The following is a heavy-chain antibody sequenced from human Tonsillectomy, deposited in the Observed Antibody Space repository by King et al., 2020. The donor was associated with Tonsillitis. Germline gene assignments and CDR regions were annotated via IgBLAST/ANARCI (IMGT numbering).Heavy chain of an antibody. J-gene: IGHJ4*02. CDR2: ITGNGGKT. Sequence: QLVQSGGGLVQPGGSLTLSCAASGFTFISYVMTWVRQAPGKGLEWVSAITGNGGKTYYADSVKGRFTISRDNSKNTLYLQMNSLRAEDTAVYYCATGNSNTGYDYWGQGTLVTVSS. V-gene: IGHV3-23*04. CDR1: GFTFISYV. D-gene: IGHD5-12*01. CDR3: ATGNSNTGYDY.